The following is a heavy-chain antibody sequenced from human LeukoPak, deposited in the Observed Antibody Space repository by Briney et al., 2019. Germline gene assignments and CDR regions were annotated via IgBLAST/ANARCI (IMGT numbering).Heavy chain of an antibody. Sequence: SVKVSCRASGGTFSSYAISWVRQAPGQGLEWMGGIIPIFGTANYAQKFQGRVTITADESTSTAYMELSSLRSEDTAVYYCASIWGLSSWPYSSSFNWFDPWGQGTLVTVSS. CDR1: GGTFSSYA. V-gene: IGHV1-69*13. CDR3: ASIWGLSSWPYSSSFNWFDP. J-gene: IGHJ5*02. CDR2: IIPIFGTA. D-gene: IGHD6-6*01.